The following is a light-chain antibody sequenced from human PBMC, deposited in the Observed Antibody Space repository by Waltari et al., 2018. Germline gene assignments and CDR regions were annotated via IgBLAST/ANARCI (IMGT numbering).Light chain of an antibody. CDR2: SNN. V-gene: IGLV1-44*01. J-gene: IGLJ1*01. Sequence: QSVLTQPPSASGAPGQRVTISCSGSSPNIGSNTVNWYQQLPGTAPKLLIYSNNQRPSGVPDRFSASKSGTSASLAISGLQSEDEADYFCAAWDDSLNGYVFGTGTKVSVL. CDR1: SPNIGSNT. CDR3: AAWDDSLNGYV.